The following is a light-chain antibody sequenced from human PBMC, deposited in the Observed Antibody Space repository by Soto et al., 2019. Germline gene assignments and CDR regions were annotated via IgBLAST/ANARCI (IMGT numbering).Light chain of an antibody. CDR3: QQYSTRLR. CDR2: KAS. J-gene: IGKJ1*01. Sequence: DIQMTQSPSTLSASVGDRVTITCRASQSVDRSLAWYQQRPGKAPKGLIYKASNLESGVPSLFSDGASWTAHTLHTSTLQPGGIATYYCQQYSTRLRFGQGTMVVIK. CDR1: QSVDRS. V-gene: IGKV1-5*03.